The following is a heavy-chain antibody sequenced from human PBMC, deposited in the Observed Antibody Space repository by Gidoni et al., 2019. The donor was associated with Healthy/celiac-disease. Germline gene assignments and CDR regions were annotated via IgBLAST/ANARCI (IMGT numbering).Heavy chain of an antibody. CDR3: ARRNTSSWYDGNLDY. CDR2: IYPGDSDT. Sequence: EVQLVQSGAEVKKPGESLKISCKGSGDSFTSYWIGWVRQMPGKGLEWVGIIYPGDSDTIYSPSFQGQVTISADKSISTAYLQWSSLKASDTAMYYCARRNTSSWYDGNLDYWGQGTLVTVSS. CDR1: GDSFTSYW. V-gene: IGHV5-51*01. D-gene: IGHD6-13*01. J-gene: IGHJ4*02.